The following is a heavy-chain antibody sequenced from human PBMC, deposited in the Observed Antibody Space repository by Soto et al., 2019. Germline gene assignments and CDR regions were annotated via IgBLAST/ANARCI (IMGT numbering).Heavy chain of an antibody. V-gene: IGHV3-15*01. CDR2: IKRKTDGGTT. Sequence: GGSLRLSCAASGFTFSNAWMSWVRQAPGKGLEWVGRIKRKTDGGTTYYADSVKGRFIISRDISKNTLDLQMNSLRAEDTAVYYCAKEFRTSGSRNAFDLWGQGTMVTVSS. D-gene: IGHD1-26*01. CDR3: AKEFRTSGSRNAFDL. CDR1: GFTFSNAW. J-gene: IGHJ3*01.